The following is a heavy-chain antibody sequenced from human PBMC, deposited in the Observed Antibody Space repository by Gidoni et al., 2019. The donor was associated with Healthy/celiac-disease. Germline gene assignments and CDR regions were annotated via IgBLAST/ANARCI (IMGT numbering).Heavy chain of an antibody. Sequence: EVQLLESGGGLVQPGGSLRLSCAASGFTFSSYAMSWVRQAPGKGLGWVSAISGSGGSTYYADSVKGRFTISRDNSKNTLYLQMNSLRAEDTAVYYCVAEGYCSSTSCYVDYYYGMDVWGQGTTVTVSS. D-gene: IGHD2-2*01. CDR3: VAEGYCSSTSCYVDYYYGMDV. CDR2: ISGSGGST. CDR1: GFTFSSYA. J-gene: IGHJ6*02. V-gene: IGHV3-23*01.